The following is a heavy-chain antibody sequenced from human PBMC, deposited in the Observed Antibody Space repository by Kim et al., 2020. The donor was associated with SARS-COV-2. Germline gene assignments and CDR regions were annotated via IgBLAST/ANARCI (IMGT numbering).Heavy chain of an antibody. CDR1: GFTFSSYA. D-gene: IGHD2-21*01. V-gene: IGHV3-23*01. Sequence: GGSLRLSCAASGFTFSSYAMSWVRQAPGKGLEWVSAISGSGGSTYYADSVKGRFTISRDNSKNTLYLQMNSLRAEDTAVYYCAKAGTVTTGVIAILDYFDYWGQGTLVTVSS. J-gene: IGHJ4*02. CDR2: ISGSGGST. CDR3: AKAGTVTTGVIAILDYFDY.